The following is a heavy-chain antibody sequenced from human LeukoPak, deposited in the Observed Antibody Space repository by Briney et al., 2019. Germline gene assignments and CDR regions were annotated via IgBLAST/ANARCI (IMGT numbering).Heavy chain of an antibody. Sequence: EASVNVSSTASGYTFTTYDINWVRQATGQGLEWMGWMKPNSGRTAYAQKFQGRVTMTENTSISTAYMELSSLRSEDTAVYYCARGSGAGSGWLNYWGQGTLFTVSS. D-gene: IGHD6-19*01. V-gene: IGHV1-8*01. CDR3: ARGSGAGSGWLNY. CDR1: GYTFTTYD. J-gene: IGHJ4*02. CDR2: MKPNSGRT.